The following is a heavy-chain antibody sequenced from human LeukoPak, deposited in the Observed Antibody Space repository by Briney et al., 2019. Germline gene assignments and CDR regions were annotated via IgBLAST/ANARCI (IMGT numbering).Heavy chain of an antibody. CDR2: ISSSSSTI. V-gene: IGHV3-48*02. CDR3: ARSLWFGSLIWFDP. Sequence: QSGGSLRLSCAASGFTFSSYSMNWVRQAPGKGLEWVSHISSSSSTIYYADSVKGRFTISRDNAKNSPYLQMNSLRDEDTAVYYCARSLWFGSLIWFDPWGQGTLVTVSS. CDR1: GFTFSSYS. D-gene: IGHD3-10*01. J-gene: IGHJ5*02.